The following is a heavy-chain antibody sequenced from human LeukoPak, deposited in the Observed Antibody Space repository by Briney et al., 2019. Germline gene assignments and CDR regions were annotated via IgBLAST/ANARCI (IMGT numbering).Heavy chain of an antibody. D-gene: IGHD3-22*01. Sequence: PGGSLRLSCAASGFTFSSYAMHWVRQAPGKGLEWVAVISYDGSNKYYADSVKGRFTISRDNSKNKLYLQMNSLRAEDTAVYYCARESDSSGYSFDYWGQGTLVTVSS. CDR3: ARESDSSGYSFDY. V-gene: IGHV3-30*04. CDR1: GFTFSSYA. J-gene: IGHJ4*02. CDR2: ISYDGSNK.